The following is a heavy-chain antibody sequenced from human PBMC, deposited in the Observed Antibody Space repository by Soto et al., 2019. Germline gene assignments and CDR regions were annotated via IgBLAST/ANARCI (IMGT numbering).Heavy chain of an antibody. CDR2: IKQHGSEK. V-gene: IGHV3-7*03. J-gene: IGHJ4*02. CDR1: GCAYSSYW. D-gene: IGHD6-13*01. CDR3: ASPSHSNCLDY. Sequence: AALRLSGAGCGCAYSSYWMSCVHQAPGKGLEWVANIKQHGSEKYYADSVKGRFTISRDNAKNTVYLQMNSLSAEDTAVYYCASPSHSNCLDYWGQGTQVTVSS.